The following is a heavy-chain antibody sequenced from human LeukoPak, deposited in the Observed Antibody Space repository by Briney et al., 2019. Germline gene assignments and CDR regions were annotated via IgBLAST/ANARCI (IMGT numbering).Heavy chain of an antibody. V-gene: IGHV3-30*04. CDR3: ARGLTYYYGSGKYDYYYGMDV. CDR2: ISYDGSNK. J-gene: IGHJ6*04. Sequence: GGSLRLSCAASGFTFSSYAMHWVRQAPGKGLEWVAVISYDGSNKYYADSVRGRFTISRDNSKNTLYLQMNSLRVEDTAVYYCARGLTYYYGSGKYDYYYGMDVWGKETTVTVSS. CDR1: GFTFSSYA. D-gene: IGHD3-10*01.